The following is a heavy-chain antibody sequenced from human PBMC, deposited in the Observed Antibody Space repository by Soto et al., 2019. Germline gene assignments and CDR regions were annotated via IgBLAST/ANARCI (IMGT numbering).Heavy chain of an antibody. CDR2: IYPGDSDT. D-gene: IGHD6-13*01. V-gene: IGHV5-51*01. CDR3: AIRVGWVYTQTGYYFDY. CDR1: GYNFANYW. Sequence: GESLKISCKVSGYNFANYWIGWVRQMPGKGLEWMGIIYPGDSDTKYSPSFQGQVTISVDKPISTAYLQWSNLEASDTAIYYCAIRVGWVYTQTGYYFDYWGQRSLVTASS. J-gene: IGHJ4*02.